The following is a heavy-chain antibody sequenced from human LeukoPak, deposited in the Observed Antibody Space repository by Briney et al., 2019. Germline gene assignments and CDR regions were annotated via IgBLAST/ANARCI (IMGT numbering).Heavy chain of an antibody. CDR3: AKTRDGIAARPPFDY. CDR1: GFTVSSNY. V-gene: IGHV3-53*01. D-gene: IGHD6-6*01. Sequence: GGSLRLSCAASGFTVSSNYMSWVRQAPGKWLEWVSVIYSGGSTYYADSVKGRFTISRDNSKNTLYLQMNSLRAEDTAVYYCAKTRDGIAARPPFDYWGQGILVTVSS. CDR2: IYSGGST. J-gene: IGHJ4*02.